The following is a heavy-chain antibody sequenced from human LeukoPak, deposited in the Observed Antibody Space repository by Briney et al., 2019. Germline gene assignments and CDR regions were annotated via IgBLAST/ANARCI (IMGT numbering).Heavy chain of an antibody. CDR3: ARLPLRSIAVGYYGMDV. CDR1: GGTFSSYA. Sequence: SVKVSCKASGGTFSSYAISWVRQAPGQGLEWMGGIIPIFGTANYAQKFQGRVTITADESTSTAYMELSSLRSEDTAVYYCARLPLRSIAVGYYGMDVWGQGTTVTVSS. D-gene: IGHD6-6*01. J-gene: IGHJ6*02. V-gene: IGHV1-69*13. CDR2: IIPIFGTA.